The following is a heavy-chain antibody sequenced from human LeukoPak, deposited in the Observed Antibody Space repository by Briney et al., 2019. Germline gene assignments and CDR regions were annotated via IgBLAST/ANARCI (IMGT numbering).Heavy chain of an antibody. J-gene: IGHJ4*02. CDR2: ISSSADST. Sequence: TGGSLRLSCEASGFTFSSYAMSWVRQAPGKGLAWVSVISSSADSTYYADSVKGRFIISRDNSKNTLYLQMNNLRAEDTAVYYCAKPLEKYTYGGNFDYWGQGILVTVSS. CDR3: AKPLEKYTYGGNFDY. CDR1: GFTFSSYA. V-gene: IGHV3-23*01. D-gene: IGHD4-23*01.